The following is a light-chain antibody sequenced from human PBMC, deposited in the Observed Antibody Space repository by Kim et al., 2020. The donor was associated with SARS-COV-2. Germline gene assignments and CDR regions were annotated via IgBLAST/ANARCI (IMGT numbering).Light chain of an antibody. Sequence: VAPGQPASITCNGDDLGDKFTCWYQQKAGQPPVLVIYQATKRPSGIPARFYGSNTGNTATLTNSETQAVDEADYYCQASDSRTGVFGPGTKVTVL. V-gene: IGLV3-1*01. CDR1: DLGDKF. CDR2: QAT. CDR3: QASDSRTGV. J-gene: IGLJ1*01.